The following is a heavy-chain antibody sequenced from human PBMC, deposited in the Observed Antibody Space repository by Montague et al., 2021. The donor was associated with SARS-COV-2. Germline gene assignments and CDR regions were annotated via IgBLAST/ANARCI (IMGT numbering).Heavy chain of an antibody. CDR3: ARVRYYGSGTSLGMDV. Sequence: SETLSLTCTVSGGSISNYYWSWIRQPAGKGLEWIGRIYASGNTNYNPSLKSRVTMSVDTSKNQFSLKLSSVTVADTAMYYCARVRYYGSGTSLGMDVWGQGTTVTVSS. J-gene: IGHJ6*02. CDR2: IYASGNT. CDR1: GGSISNYY. V-gene: IGHV4-4*07. D-gene: IGHD3-10*01.